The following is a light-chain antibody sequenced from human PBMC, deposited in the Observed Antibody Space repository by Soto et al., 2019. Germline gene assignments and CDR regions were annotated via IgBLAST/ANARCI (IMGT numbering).Light chain of an antibody. V-gene: IGLV2-14*01. Sequence: QSALTQPASVSGSPGQSITISCTGTSSDVGCYNYVSWYQQHPGKAPKLMIYDVSNRPSGVSNRFYGSKSGNTASLTISGLQAEDEADYYCSSYTSSSTPYVFGTGTKVTVL. CDR1: SSDVGCYNY. J-gene: IGLJ1*01. CDR2: DVS. CDR3: SSYTSSSTPYV.